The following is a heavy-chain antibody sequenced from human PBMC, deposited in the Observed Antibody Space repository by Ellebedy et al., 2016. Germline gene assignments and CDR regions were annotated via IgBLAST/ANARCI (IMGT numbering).Heavy chain of an antibody. CDR3: TRGGLDNSFDV. J-gene: IGHJ3*01. V-gene: IGHV3-48*02. CDR1: GFTFSIYW. Sequence: GGSLRLXXAASGFTFSIYWMHWVRQTPGKGLEWVSYISPTSGSTIYYADSVKGRFTISRDNAKNSVYLQMNSLRDEDTAVYYCTRGGLDNSFDVWGQGTMVTVSS. D-gene: IGHD3-16*01. CDR2: ISPTSGSTI.